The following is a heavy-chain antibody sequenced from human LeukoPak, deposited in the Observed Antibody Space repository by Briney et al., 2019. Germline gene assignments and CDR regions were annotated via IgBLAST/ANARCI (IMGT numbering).Heavy chain of an antibody. V-gene: IGHV1-69*05. CDR3: ARAGSGRGAPDFDY. CDR1: GGTFSSYA. D-gene: IGHD3-10*01. Sequence: SVKVSCKASGGTFSSYAISWVRQAPGQGLEWMGGIIPIFGTANYAQKFQGRVTMTRDTSTSTVYMELSSLRSEDTAVYYCARAGSGRGAPDFDYWGQGTLVTVSS. CDR2: IIPIFGTA. J-gene: IGHJ4*02.